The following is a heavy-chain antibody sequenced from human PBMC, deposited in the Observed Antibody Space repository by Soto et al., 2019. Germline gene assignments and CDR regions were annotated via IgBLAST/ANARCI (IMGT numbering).Heavy chain of an antibody. V-gene: IGHV4-4*02. CDR1: GLSISSGDW. CDR3: ARDQGSHPGD. Sequence: QVQLQESGPGLVRPSGTVSLTCAVSGLSISSGDWWSWVRQPPGKGLEWIGEIHHSGSANYNPSLKSRGTLSVVPSKDLFSLTLISVTAADTAFYYCARDQGSHPGDWGQGTLVSVSS. D-gene: IGHD6-13*01. J-gene: IGHJ4*02. CDR2: IHHSGSA.